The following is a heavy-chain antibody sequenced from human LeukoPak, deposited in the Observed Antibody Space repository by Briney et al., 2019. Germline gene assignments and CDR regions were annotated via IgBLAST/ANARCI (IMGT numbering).Heavy chain of an antibody. CDR1: GFTFSDAS. CDR3: LAQYYRDY. CDR2: IESRSFGGTT. J-gene: IGHJ4*02. D-gene: IGHD3-10*01. V-gene: IGHV3-15*04. Sequence: GGSLRLSCVGSGFTFSDASMSWVRQAPGKGLEWVGHIESRSFGGTTIYAAPVKGRFIISRDDSENTLYLQMNSLKSEDTAVYYCLAQYYRDYWGQGSLVTVSS.